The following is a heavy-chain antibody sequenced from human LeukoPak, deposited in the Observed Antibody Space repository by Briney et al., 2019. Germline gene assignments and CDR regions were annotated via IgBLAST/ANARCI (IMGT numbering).Heavy chain of an antibody. CDR1: GFTFSSYG. V-gene: IGHV3-23*01. J-gene: IGHJ4*02. D-gene: IGHD1-26*01. CDR3: AKADLVGARWFDY. CDR2: ISGSGVST. Sequence: PGGSLRLSCAASGFTFSSYGMNWVRQAPGKGLEWVSVISGSGVSTYYADSVKGRFTISRDNSRNTLYLQMNSLRAEDTAVYYCAKADLVGARWFDYWGQGTLVTVSS.